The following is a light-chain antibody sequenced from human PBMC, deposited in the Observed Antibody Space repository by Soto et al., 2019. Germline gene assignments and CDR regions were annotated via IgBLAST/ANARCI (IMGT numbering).Light chain of an antibody. J-gene: IGKJ2*03. Sequence: DIQMTQSPSTLSASVGDRVTFTCRASQSIGNWLAWYQQKPGKAPKLLIYKASNLESGVPSRFSGSGSGTEFTLTNSNLQPDDFATYYCQHYNNYSGFGQGTKLEIK. CDR2: KAS. CDR1: QSIGNW. V-gene: IGKV1-5*03. CDR3: QHYNNYSG.